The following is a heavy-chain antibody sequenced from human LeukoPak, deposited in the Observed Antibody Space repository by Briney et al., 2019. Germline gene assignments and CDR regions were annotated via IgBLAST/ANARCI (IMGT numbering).Heavy chain of an antibody. CDR1: GGSIISSSHY. D-gene: IGHD3-22*01. Sequence: PSETLSLTCTVSGGSIISSSHYWGWTRQPPGKGLEWFGSISYSGGTAYNPSLRSRVTISVDTSKNQFSLKVNSVTAADTAVYYCAREVEYYDSSGYRPHAFDIWGQGTLVTVSS. J-gene: IGHJ3*02. V-gene: IGHV4-39*02. CDR3: AREVEYYDSSGYRPHAFDI. CDR2: ISYSGGT.